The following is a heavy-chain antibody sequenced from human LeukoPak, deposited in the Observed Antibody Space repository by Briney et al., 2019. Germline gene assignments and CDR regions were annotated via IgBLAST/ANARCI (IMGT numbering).Heavy chain of an antibody. CDR3: ARPYSGSYSI. CDR2: ISTSGGTL. V-gene: IGHV3-48*03. CDR1: GFTFSSYE. Sequence: GGSLRLSCAASGFTFSSYEMNWVRQAPGKGLEWISYISTSGGTLYYADSVKGRFTISRDNAKNSLYLQMNSLRAEDTAVYYCARPYSGSYSIWGQGTMVTVSS. J-gene: IGHJ3*02. D-gene: IGHD1-26*01.